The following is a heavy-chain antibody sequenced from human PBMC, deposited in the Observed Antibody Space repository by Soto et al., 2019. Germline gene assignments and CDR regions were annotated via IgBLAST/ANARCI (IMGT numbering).Heavy chain of an antibody. CDR3: ARASRKLGYCSSTSCYVT. D-gene: IGHD2-2*01. J-gene: IGHJ3*01. CDR1: GFTVSSNY. CDR2: IYSGGST. V-gene: IGHV3-66*01. Sequence: GGSLRLSCAASGFTVSSNYMSWVRQAPGKGLEWVSVIYSGGSTYYADSVKGRFTISRDNSKNTLYLQMNSLRAEDTAVYYCARASRKLGYCSSTSCYVTWGQGTMVTVSS.